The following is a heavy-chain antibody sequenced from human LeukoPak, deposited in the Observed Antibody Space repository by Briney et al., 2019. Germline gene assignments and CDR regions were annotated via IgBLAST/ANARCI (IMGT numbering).Heavy chain of an antibody. V-gene: IGHV3-30*02. Sequence: GGSLRLSCAASGFTFSNFAMHWVRQAPGKGLEWVAFIRYDGSNKYYADSVKGRFTISRDNSKNTLYLQMNSLRAEDTAVYYCAKGGYYYGSGRPFDYWGQGTLVTVSS. CDR2: IRYDGSNK. CDR3: AKGGYYYGSGRPFDY. J-gene: IGHJ4*02. CDR1: GFTFSNFA. D-gene: IGHD3-10*01.